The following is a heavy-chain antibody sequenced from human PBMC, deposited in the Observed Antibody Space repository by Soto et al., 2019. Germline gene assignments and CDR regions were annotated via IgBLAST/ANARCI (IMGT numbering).Heavy chain of an antibody. J-gene: IGHJ4*02. CDR1: GFSLSTSGVG. Sequence: QMTLKESGPTLVKPTQTLTLTCTFSGFSLSTSGVGVGWIRQPPGKALEWLVIIYWDDDKRYSPSLRSRVTITKDTSKNQVVLTMTNVDPVDTATYFCAHRRIGVSQWNYGDFDYWGQGTLVTVSS. V-gene: IGHV2-5*02. CDR2: IYWDDDK. CDR3: AHRRIGVSQWNYGDFDY. D-gene: IGHD1-7*01.